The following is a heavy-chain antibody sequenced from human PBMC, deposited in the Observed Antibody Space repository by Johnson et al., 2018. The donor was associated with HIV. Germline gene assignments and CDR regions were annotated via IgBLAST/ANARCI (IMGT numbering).Heavy chain of an antibody. CDR3: ARVIGYDRRGKAFDI. Sequence: QVQLVESGGGLVKPGGSLKLSCAASGFTFSDYYMSWIRQAPGKGLEWVSYISSSGSTIYHADSVKGRFTISRDNAKNSLHLQMNSLRAEDTALYYCARVIGYDRRGKAFDILGRGTMVTVSS. CDR2: ISSSGSTI. CDR1: GFTFSDYY. J-gene: IGHJ3*02. D-gene: IGHD3-22*01. V-gene: IGHV3-11*01.